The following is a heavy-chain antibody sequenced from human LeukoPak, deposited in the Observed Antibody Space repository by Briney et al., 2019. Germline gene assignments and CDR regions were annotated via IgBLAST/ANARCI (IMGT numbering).Heavy chain of an antibody. CDR1: GGSISSSSYY. D-gene: IGHD3-22*01. V-gene: IGHV4-39*07. CDR3: ARSGSMIVPGDAFDI. J-gene: IGHJ3*02. Sequence: SETLSLTCTVSGGSISSSSYYWGWIRQPPGKGLEWIGSIYYSGSTYYNPSLKSRVTMSVDTSKNQFSLKLSSVTAADTAVYYCARSGSMIVPGDAFDIWGQGTMVTVSS. CDR2: IYYSGST.